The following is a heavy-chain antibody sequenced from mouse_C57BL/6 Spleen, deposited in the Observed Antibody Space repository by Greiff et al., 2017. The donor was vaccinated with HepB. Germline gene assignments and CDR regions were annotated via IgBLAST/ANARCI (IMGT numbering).Heavy chain of an antibody. D-gene: IGHD1-1*01. CDR1: GYTFTDYY. Sequence: VQLQQSGPELVKPGASVKISCKASGYTFTDYYMNWVKQSHGKSLEWIGDINPNNGGTSYNQKFKGKATLTVDKSSSTAYMELRSLTSEDSAVYYCARYYGSRWGQGTTLTVSS. CDR2: INPNNGGT. V-gene: IGHV1-26*01. CDR3: ARYYGSR. J-gene: IGHJ2*01.